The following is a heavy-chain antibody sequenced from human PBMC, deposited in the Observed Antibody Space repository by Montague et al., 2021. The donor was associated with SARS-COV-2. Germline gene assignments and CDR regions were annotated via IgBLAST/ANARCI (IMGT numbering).Heavy chain of an antibody. CDR3: AREDRWNWFDP. CDR2: IYASGST. V-gene: IGHV4-4*07. J-gene: IGHJ5*02. CDR1: GGSISTHF. D-gene: IGHD5-24*01. Sequence: SETLSLTCTVSGGSISTHFWNWIRQPAGKGLEWIGRIYASGSTHYNPSLRSRLTMSVDPFKNQFSLKLSSVTAADTAVYYCAREDRWNWFDPWGQGTLVIVSS.